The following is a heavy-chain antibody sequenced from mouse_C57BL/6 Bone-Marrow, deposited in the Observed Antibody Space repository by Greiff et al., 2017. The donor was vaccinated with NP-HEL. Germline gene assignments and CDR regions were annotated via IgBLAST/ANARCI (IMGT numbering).Heavy chain of an antibody. V-gene: IGHV1-82*01. CDR3: ARLTTVVTTPDY. J-gene: IGHJ2*01. D-gene: IGHD1-1*01. Sequence: VQLQQSGPELVKPGASVKISCKASGYAFSSSWMNWVKQRPGKGLEWIGRIYPGDGDTNYNGKFKGKATLTADKSSSTAYMQLSSLTSEDSAVYFYARLTTVVTTPDYWGQGTTLTVSS. CDR2: IYPGDGDT. CDR1: GYAFSSSW.